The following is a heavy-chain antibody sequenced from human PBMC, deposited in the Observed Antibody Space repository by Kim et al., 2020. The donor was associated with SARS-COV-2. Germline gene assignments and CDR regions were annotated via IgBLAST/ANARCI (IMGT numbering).Heavy chain of an antibody. CDR3: ARDGSSGWYHYYGMDV. D-gene: IGHD6-19*01. Sequence: ASVKVSCKASGYTFTGYYMHWVRQAPGQGLEWMGWINPNSGSTNYAQKFQGWVTMTRDTSISTAYMELSRLRSDDTAVYYCARDGSSGWYHYYGMDVWGQGTTVTVSS. J-gene: IGHJ6*02. CDR2: INPNSGST. CDR1: GYTFTGYY. V-gene: IGHV1-2*04.